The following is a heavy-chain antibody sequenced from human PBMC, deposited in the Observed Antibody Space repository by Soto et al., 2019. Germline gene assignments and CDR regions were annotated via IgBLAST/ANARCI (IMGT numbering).Heavy chain of an antibody. V-gene: IGHV1-2*04. CDR3: ARGHPITMVRGPSYYYGMDV. CDR1: GYTFTGYY. Sequence: ASVKVSCKASGYTFTGYYMHWVRQAPRQGLECMGWINPNSGGTNYAQKFQGWVTMTRDTSISTAYMELSRLRSDDTAVYYCARGHPITMVRGPSYYYGMDVWGQGTTVTVSS. CDR2: INPNSGGT. D-gene: IGHD3-10*01. J-gene: IGHJ6*02.